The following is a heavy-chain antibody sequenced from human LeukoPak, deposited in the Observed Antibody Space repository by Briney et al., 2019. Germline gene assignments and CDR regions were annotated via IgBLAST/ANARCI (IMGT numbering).Heavy chain of an antibody. J-gene: IGHJ4*02. V-gene: IGHV4-39*01. CDR3: ASSTPYTHFDY. D-gene: IGHD2-2*02. Sequence: SETLSLTCTVSGGSISSSSYYWGRIRQPPGKGLEWSGSIYYSGSTYYYPSLKSRVTISVDTSKNQFSLKLSSVTAADTAVYYCASSTPYTHFDYWGQGTLVTVSS. CDR2: IYYSGST. CDR1: GGSISSSSYY.